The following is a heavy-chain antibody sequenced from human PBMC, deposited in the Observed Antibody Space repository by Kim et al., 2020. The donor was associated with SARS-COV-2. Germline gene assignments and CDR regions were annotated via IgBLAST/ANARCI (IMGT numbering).Heavy chain of an antibody. CDR1: GFTFSDYY. CDR2: ISSSSSYT. V-gene: IGHV3-11*06. D-gene: IGHD2-15*01. J-gene: IGHJ4*02. Sequence: GGSLRLSCAASGFTFSDYYMSWIRQAPGKGLEWVSYISSSSSYTNYADSVKGRFTISRDNAKNSLYLQMNSLRAEDTAVYYCAREAWYCSGGSCCLDYWGQGTLVTVSS. CDR3: AREAWYCSGGSCCLDY.